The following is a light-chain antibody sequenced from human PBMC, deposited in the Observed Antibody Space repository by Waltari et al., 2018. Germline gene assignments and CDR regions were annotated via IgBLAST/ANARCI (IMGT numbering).Light chain of an antibody. CDR1: TSNIGNNS. CDR2: RND. J-gene: IGLJ2*01. V-gene: IGLV1-44*01. Sequence: QSILAQSPSASGAPGQGVTVSCSGDTSNIGNNSVSWYQLVPGMAPKLLIYRNDQRASGVPARFSASKSAASASASLTIGGLQPGEEGDYFGAAWDDRLNGVVFGGGTKLTVL. CDR3: AAWDDRLNGVV.